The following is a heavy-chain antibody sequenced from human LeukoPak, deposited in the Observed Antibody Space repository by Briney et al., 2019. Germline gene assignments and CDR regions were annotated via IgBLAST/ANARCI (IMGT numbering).Heavy chain of an antibody. V-gene: IGHV3-23*01. J-gene: IGHJ4*02. CDR3: AKEGLLLWFGELLDRYFDY. Sequence: GSLRLSCAASGFTFSSYAMSWVGQAPGKGLEWVSAISSSGGSTYYADSVNGRFTISRDNSKNTLYLQMNSLRAEDTAVYYCAKEGLLLWFGELLDRYFDYWGQGTLVTVSS. CDR1: GFTFSSYA. D-gene: IGHD3-10*01. CDR2: ISSSGGST.